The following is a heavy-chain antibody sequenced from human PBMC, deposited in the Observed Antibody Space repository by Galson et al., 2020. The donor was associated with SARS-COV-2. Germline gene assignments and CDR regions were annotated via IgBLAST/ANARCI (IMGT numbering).Heavy chain of an antibody. CDR2: IIPIFGTA. D-gene: IGHD1-26*01. V-gene: IGHV1-69*13. CDR1: GGTFSSYA. CDR3: ARADSGSYAYFDY. J-gene: IGHJ4*02. Sequence: SVKVSCKASGGTFSSYALSWVRPAPGQGLEWMGGIIPIFGTANKAQKFQGRVTITADESTSTAYMELSSLRSEDTAVYYCARADSGSYAYFDYWCQRTLVTVSS.